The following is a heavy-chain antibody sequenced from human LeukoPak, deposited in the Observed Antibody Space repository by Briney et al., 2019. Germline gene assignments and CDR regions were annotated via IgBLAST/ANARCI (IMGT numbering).Heavy chain of an antibody. CDR2: ISWDGGST. J-gene: IGHJ4*02. D-gene: IGHD2-15*01. CDR1: GFTFDDYA. Sequence: QTGGSLRLSCAASGFTFDDYAMHWVRHAPGKGLEWVSLISWDGGSTYYADSVKGRFTISRDNSKNSLYLQMNSLRAEDTALYYCAKDVAAVVAATGPFIDYWGQGTLVTVSS. V-gene: IGHV3-43D*04. CDR3: AKDVAAVVAATGPFIDY.